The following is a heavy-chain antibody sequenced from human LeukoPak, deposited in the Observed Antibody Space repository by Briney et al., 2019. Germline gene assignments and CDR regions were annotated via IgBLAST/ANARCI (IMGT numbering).Heavy chain of an antibody. Sequence: GGSLRLSCAASGFTVSSNYMSWVRQAPGKGLEWVSVIYSGGSTYYADSVKGRFTISRDNSKNTLYLQMNSLRAEDTAVYYCARVFGYCSSTSCSHFDYWGQGTLVTVSS. CDR2: IYSGGST. CDR3: ARVFGYCSSTSCSHFDY. J-gene: IGHJ4*02. D-gene: IGHD2-2*03. CDR1: GFTVSSNY. V-gene: IGHV3-53*01.